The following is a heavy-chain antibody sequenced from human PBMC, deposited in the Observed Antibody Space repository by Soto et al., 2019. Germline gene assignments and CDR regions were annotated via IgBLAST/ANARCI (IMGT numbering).Heavy chain of an antibody. V-gene: IGHV3-15*07. J-gene: IGHJ5*02. CDR2: IKSKTDGGTT. Sequence: GGSLRLSCAASGFTFSNAWMNWVRQAPGKGLEWVGRIKSKTDGGTTDYAAPVKGRFTISRDDSKNTLYLQMNSLKTEDTAVYYCTTDQTFRETTATNWFDPGGQGTLVTVSS. CDR3: TTDQTFRETTATNWFDP. D-gene: IGHD4-17*01. CDR1: GFTFSNAW.